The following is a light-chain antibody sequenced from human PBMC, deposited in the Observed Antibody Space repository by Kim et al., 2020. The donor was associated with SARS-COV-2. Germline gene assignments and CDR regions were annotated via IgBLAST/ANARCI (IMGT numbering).Light chain of an antibody. CDR2: GSS. CDR3: QQCGSSPLT. J-gene: IGKJ1*01. CDR1: QNVTSYY. Sequence: IVLTQSPGTLSLSPGERATLSCRASQNVTSYYLAWYQQKPGQAPRLLIYGSSNRATGIPARFSGSGSDTDFTLTISRLEPEDFAVYFCQQCGSSPLTFGQGTKVDIK. V-gene: IGKV3-20*01.